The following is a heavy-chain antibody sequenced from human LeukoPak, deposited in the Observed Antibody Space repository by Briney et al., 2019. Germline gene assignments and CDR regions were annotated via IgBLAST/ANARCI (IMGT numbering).Heavy chain of an antibody. V-gene: IGHV4-30-4*01. CDR1: GGSISSGDYY. Sequence: PSQTLSLTCTVSGGSISSGDYYWSWIRQPPGKGLEWIGYIYYSGSTYYNPSLKSRVTISVDTSKNQFSLKLSSVTAADTAVYYCARGRITMITSFDYWGQGTLVTVSS. D-gene: IGHD3-22*01. CDR3: ARGRITMITSFDY. CDR2: IYYSGST. J-gene: IGHJ4*02.